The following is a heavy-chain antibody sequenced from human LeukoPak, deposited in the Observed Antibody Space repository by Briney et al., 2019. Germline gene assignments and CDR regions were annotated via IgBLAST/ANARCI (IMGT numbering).Heavy chain of an antibody. D-gene: IGHD6-19*01. J-gene: IGHJ4*02. CDR3: ANRYSSGWSYFDY. Sequence: ASVKVSCKVSGYTLTELSMHWVRQAPGRGLEWMGGFDPEDGETIYAQKFQGRVTMTEDTSTDTAYMELSSLRSEATAVYYCANRYSSGWSYFDYWGQGTLVTVSS. CDR2: FDPEDGET. CDR1: GYTLTELS. V-gene: IGHV1-24*01.